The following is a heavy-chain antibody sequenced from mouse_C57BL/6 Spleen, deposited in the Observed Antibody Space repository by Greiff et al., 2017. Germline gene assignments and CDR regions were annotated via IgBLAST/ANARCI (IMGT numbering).Heavy chain of an antibody. V-gene: IGHV1-69*01. J-gene: IGHJ2*01. CDR2: IDPSDSYT. D-gene: IGHD2-12*01. Sequence: VQLQQSGAELVMPGASVKLSCKASGYTFTSYWMHWVKQRPGQGLEWIGEIDPSDSYTNYNQKFKGKSTLTVDKSSSTAYMQLSSLTSADSAVSYCARGLYSPHFDYWGQGTTLTVSS. CDR3: ARGLYSPHFDY. CDR1: GYTFTSYW.